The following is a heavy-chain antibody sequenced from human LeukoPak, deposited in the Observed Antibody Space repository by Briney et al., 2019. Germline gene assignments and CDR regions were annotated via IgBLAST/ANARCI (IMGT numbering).Heavy chain of an antibody. CDR2: IYYSGST. V-gene: IGHV4-59*01. J-gene: IGHJ6*02. Sequence: SETLSLTCTVSGGSISSYYWSWIRQPPGKGLGWIGYIYYSGSTNYNPSLKSRVTISVDTSKNQFSLKLSSVTAADTAVYYYARGDSSGYHPLFYWGQGTTVTVSS. CDR3: ARGDSSGYHPLFY. CDR1: GGSISSYY. D-gene: IGHD3-22*01.